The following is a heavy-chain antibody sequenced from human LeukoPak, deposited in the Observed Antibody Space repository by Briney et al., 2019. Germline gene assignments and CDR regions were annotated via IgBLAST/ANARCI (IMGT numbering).Heavy chain of an antibody. V-gene: IGHV5-10-1*01. CDR1: GYSFTTYW. J-gene: IGHJ4*02. CDR3: ARHYGSLFDY. D-gene: IGHD3-10*01. CDR2: IDPSDSYT. Sequence: GESLRISCKGSGYSFTTYWISWVRQMPGKGLEWMGRIDPSDSYTNYSPSFQGLVTISADKSISTAYLQWSSLKASDSAMYYCARHYGSLFDYWGQGTLVTVSS.